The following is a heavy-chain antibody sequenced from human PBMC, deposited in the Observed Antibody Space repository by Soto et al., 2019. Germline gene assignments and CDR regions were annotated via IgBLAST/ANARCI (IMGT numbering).Heavy chain of an antibody. CDR2: IDPSDSYT. CDR1: GYSFTSYW. Sequence: RGESLKISCKGSGYSFTSYWISWVRQMPGKGLEWMGRIDPSDSYTNYSPSFQGHVTISADKSISTAYLQWSSLKASDTAMYYCARHRSGYWGLKYYGMDVWGQGTTVTVSS. J-gene: IGHJ6*02. CDR3: ARHRSGYWGLKYYGMDV. V-gene: IGHV5-10-1*01. D-gene: IGHD2-8*02.